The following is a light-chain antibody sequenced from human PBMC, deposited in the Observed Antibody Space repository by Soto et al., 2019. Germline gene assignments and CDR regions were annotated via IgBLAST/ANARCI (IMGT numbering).Light chain of an antibody. V-gene: IGLV2-14*01. J-gene: IGLJ1*01. Sequence: QSALAQPASVSGSPGQSITISCTGTSSDVGAYNYVAWYQQHPGKAPKLIIYEVTNRPSGVSYRFSASKSGNTASLTISGLKHQDEADYYCISDTGTSASYVFGTGTKATV. CDR3: ISDTGTSASYV. CDR1: SSDVGAYNY. CDR2: EVT.